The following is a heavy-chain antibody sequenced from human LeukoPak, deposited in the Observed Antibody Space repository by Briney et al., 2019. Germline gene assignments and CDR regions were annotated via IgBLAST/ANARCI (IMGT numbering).Heavy chain of an antibody. D-gene: IGHD3-10*01. CDR3: GRVLRWFGVLRAGYFVY. J-gene: IGHJ4*02. CDR1: GYSFAGYY. Sequence: ASVKDSCKASGYSFAGYYMHWVRPAPGQGGGWRGWINPKRGGTNYPQKCQGRVTMTEETSRSTAFIELRRLRSDDPAGYYVGRVLRWFGVLRAGYFVYWGQGTLVSVCS. V-gene: IGHV1-2*02. CDR2: INPKRGGT.